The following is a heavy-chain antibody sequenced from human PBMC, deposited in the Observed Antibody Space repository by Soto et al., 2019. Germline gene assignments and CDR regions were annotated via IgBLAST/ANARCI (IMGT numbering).Heavy chain of an antibody. Sequence: ASVKVSCKASGGTFSSYTISWVRQAPGQGLEWMGRIIPILGIANYAQKFQGRVTITADESTNTAYMELSSLRSEDTAVFYCARSYYDSSGYYYYFDLWGQGTLVTVSS. D-gene: IGHD3-22*01. J-gene: IGHJ4*02. CDR2: IIPILGIA. CDR1: GGTFSSYT. CDR3: ARSYYDSSGYYYYFDL. V-gene: IGHV1-69*02.